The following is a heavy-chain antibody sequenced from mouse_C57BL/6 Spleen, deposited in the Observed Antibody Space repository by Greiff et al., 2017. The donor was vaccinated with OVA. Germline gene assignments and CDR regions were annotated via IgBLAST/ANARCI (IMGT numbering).Heavy chain of an antibody. CDR3: AIDPPSGFAY. CDR1: GFTFSSYG. CDR2: ISSGGSYT. V-gene: IGHV5-6*01. Sequence: EVKLVESGGDLVKPGGSLKLSCAASGFTFSSYGMSWVRQTPDKRLEWVATISSGGSYTYYPDSVKGRFTISRDTAKNTLYLQMSSLKAEDTAIYYCAIDPPSGFAYWGQGTLVTVSA. J-gene: IGHJ3*01.